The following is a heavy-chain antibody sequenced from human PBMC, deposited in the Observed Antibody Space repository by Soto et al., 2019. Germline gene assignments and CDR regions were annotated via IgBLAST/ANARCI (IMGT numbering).Heavy chain of an antibody. Sequence: EVQLVESGGGLVKPGGSLRLSCATSGFSFTQAWMTWVRQVPGKGLEWVGRIRSDADGGTADYASTVDSRFTISRADSRRMVFLPIDNLKSDDTACYYCTTDTIPFATTVIATWVASWGQGALFTVSS. CDR2: IRSDADGGTA. CDR3: TTDTIPFATTVIATWVAS. V-gene: IGHV3-15*01. CDR1: GFSFTQAW. J-gene: IGHJ5*02. D-gene: IGHD2-21*01.